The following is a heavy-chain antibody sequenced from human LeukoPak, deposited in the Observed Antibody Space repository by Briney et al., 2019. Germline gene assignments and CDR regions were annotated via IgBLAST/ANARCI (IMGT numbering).Heavy chain of an antibody. CDR2: IYYSGSI. V-gene: IGHV4-31*03. CDR3: ARGGYDILTGYYYFDY. J-gene: IGHJ4*02. D-gene: IGHD3-9*01. CDR1: GGSISSGGYY. Sequence: SETLSLTCTVSGGSISSGGYYWSWIRQHPGKGLEWIGYIYYSGSIYYNPSLKSRVTISVDTSKNQFSLKLSSVTAADTAVYYCARGGYDILTGYYYFDYWGQGTLVTVSS.